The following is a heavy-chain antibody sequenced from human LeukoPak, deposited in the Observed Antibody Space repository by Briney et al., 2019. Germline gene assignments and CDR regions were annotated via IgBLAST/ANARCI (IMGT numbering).Heavy chain of an antibody. Sequence: SETLSLTCAVSGGSISSSNWWSWVRQPPGKGLEWIGEIYHSGSTNYNPSLKNRVTISVDTSKNQFSLKLSSVTAADTAVYYCARDPWGSYRDDAFDIWGQGTMVTVSS. V-gene: IGHV4-4*02. CDR3: ARDPWGSYRDDAFDI. J-gene: IGHJ3*02. D-gene: IGHD3-16*02. CDR1: GGSISSSNW. CDR2: IYHSGST.